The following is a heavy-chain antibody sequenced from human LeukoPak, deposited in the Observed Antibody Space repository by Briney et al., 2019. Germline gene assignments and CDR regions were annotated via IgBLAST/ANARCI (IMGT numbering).Heavy chain of an antibody. V-gene: IGHV4-39*07. J-gene: IGHJ4*02. Sequence: SETLSLTCTVSGGSISSSSYYWGWIRQPPGKGLEWIGSIYYSGSTYYNPSLKSRVTISVDTSKNQFSLKLSSVTAADTAVYYCARGAYSGYDFWGQGTLVTVSS. D-gene: IGHD5-12*01. CDR2: IYYSGST. CDR1: GGSISSSSYY. CDR3: ARGAYSGYDF.